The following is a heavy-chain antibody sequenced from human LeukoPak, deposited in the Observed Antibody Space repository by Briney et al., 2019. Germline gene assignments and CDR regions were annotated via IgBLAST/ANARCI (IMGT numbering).Heavy chain of an antibody. CDR1: GGTFSSYA. CDR2: IIPIFGTA. J-gene: IGHJ4*02. V-gene: IGHV1-69*01. Sequence: SVKVSCKASGGTFSSYAISWVRQAPGQGLEWMGGIIPIFGTANYAQKFQGRVTITADESTSTAYMELRSLRSEDTAVYYCATGQGEYCTNGVCPRFDYWGQGTLVTVSS. D-gene: IGHD2-8*01. CDR3: ATGQGEYCTNGVCPRFDY.